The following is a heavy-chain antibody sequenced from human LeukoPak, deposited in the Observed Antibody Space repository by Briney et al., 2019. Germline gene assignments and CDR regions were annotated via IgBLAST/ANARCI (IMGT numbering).Heavy chain of an antibody. CDR2: INHSGST. J-gene: IGHJ5*02. Sequence: SETLSLTCAVYGGSFSGYYWGWIRQPPGKGLEWIGEINHSGSTNYNPSLKSRVTISVDTSKNQFSLKLSSVTAADTAVYYCARGGLRGYCSSTSCYLRWFDPWGQGTLVTVSS. D-gene: IGHD2-2*01. V-gene: IGHV4-34*01. CDR1: GGSFSGYY. CDR3: ARGGLRGYCSSTSCYLRWFDP.